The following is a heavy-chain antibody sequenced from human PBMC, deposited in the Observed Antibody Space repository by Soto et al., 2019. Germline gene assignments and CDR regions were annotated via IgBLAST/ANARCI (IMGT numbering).Heavy chain of an antibody. D-gene: IGHD6-19*01. V-gene: IGHV3-23*01. CDR1: GFTFSNYA. Sequence: GGSLRLSCAASGFTFSNYAMSWVRQAPGKGLEWVSDTSASGTSTYYADSVKGRFTISRDNSKNTLYLQMSSLRAEDTAVYYCAKDVSQWPGLMDVWGQGTTVTVSS. CDR2: TSASGTST. J-gene: IGHJ6*02. CDR3: AKDVSQWPGLMDV.